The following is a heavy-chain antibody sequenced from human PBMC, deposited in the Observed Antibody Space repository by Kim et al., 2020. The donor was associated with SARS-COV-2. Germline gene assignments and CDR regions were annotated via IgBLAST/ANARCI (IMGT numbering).Heavy chain of an antibody. Sequence: SETLSLTCTVSGGSISSSSYYWGWIRQPPGKGLEWIGSIYYSGSTYYNPSLKSRVTISVDTSKNQFSLKLSSVTAADTAVYYCARDPDSSGWYTAWGQGT. CDR3: ARDPDSSGWYTA. J-gene: IGHJ4*02. CDR2: IYYSGST. D-gene: IGHD6-19*01. CDR1: GGSISSSSYY. V-gene: IGHV4-39*07.